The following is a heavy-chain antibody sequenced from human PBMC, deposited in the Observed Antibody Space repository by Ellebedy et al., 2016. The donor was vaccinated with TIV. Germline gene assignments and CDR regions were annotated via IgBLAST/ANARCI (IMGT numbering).Heavy chain of an antibody. CDR3: ANRNWYDRSDFDSYYFDF. Sequence: GESLKISCAASGITVSSNYMSWVRQAPGRGLEWVSTIYSSGGTYYAGSVKGRFTISRDNSKNTLYLQMNSLRAEDTAVYYCANRNWYDRSDFDSYYFDFWGQGTLVTVSS. D-gene: IGHD3-22*01. J-gene: IGHJ4*02. CDR2: IYSSGGT. CDR1: GITVSSNY. V-gene: IGHV3-53*01.